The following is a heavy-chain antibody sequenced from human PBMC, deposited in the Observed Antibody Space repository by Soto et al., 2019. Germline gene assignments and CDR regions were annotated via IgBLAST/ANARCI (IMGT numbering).Heavy chain of an antibody. CDR2: IFYNGST. CDR1: GGSISHYH. CDR3: ARSSLRYFDWLPYYFDY. J-gene: IGHJ4*02. V-gene: IGHV4-59*01. D-gene: IGHD3-9*01. Sequence: SETLSLTCTVSGGSISHYHWNWIRQAPGKGMEWIGYIFYNGSTHYNPSLTSRVTISVDTSKNQFSLTLSSVTAADTAVYYCARSSLRYFDWLPYYFDYWGQGTLVTVSS.